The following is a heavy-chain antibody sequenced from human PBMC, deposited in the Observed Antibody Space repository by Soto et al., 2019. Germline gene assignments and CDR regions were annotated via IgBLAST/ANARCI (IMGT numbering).Heavy chain of an antibody. J-gene: IGHJ4*02. CDR3: ARKRAGDPYYYDSGGNFDY. V-gene: IGHV4-59*08. D-gene: IGHD3-22*01. Sequence: SETLSLTCTASGGSISSYYWSWIRQPPGKGLEWIGYIYYSGSTNYNPSLKSRVTISVDTSKNQFSLKLSSVTAADTAVYYCARKRAGDPYYYDSGGNFDYWGKGTLVTVSS. CDR1: GGSISSYY. CDR2: IYYSGST.